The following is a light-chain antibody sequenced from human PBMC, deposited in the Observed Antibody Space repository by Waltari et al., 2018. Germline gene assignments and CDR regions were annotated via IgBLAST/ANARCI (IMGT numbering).Light chain of an antibody. J-gene: IGLJ2*01. CDR3: QAWDSSTVV. V-gene: IGLV3-1*01. Sequence: SYELTQSPSVSVSPGQTASIICSGDKLGNKYACWYQQKPGQSPVLVIYQDSQRPSGIPERFAGSNSGNTATLTISGTQAMDEADYYCQAWDSSTVVCGGGTKLTVL. CDR1: KLGNKY. CDR2: QDS.